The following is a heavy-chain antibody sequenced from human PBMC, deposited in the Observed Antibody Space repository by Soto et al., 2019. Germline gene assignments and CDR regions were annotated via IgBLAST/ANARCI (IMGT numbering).Heavy chain of an antibody. CDR1: GYTFVNHG. J-gene: IGHJ4*02. Sequence: QVQVMQSGAEVKEPGASVKVSCKASGYTFVNHGVSWVRQAPGQGLEWMGWIKVSTGITNYAGNFQGRVTMTTDTSTSTVYMELRSLRSADTAVYFCARHYSSYWPFVFDSWGQGTQVTVSS. CDR2: IKVSTGIT. CDR3: ARHYSSYWPFVFDS. V-gene: IGHV1-18*01. D-gene: IGHD6-19*01.